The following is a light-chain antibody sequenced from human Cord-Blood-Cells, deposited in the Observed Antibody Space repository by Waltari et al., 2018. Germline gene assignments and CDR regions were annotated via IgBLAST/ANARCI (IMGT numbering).Light chain of an antibody. CDR1: SSDVGGYNY. CDR3: CSYAGSYTGWV. Sequence: QSALTQPRSVSGSPGQSVTISCPGTSSDVGGYNYVPWYQQHPGKAPKLMIYDVSKRPPGVPDRFSGSKSGNTASLTISGLQAEDEADYYCCSYAGSYTGWVFGGGTKLTVL. CDR2: DVS. J-gene: IGLJ3*02. V-gene: IGLV2-11*01.